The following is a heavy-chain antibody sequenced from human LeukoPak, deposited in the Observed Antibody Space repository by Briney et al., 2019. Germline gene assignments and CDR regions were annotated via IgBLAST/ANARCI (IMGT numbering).Heavy chain of an antibody. J-gene: IGHJ4*01. CDR1: GYTFNRYG. D-gene: IGHD4-17*01. CDR3: GREGAYGDFEY. V-gene: IGHV1-18*01. Sequence: GALVKVSCKASGYTFNRYGISWVRQAPGQGLEWMGRTSAYKGNTNYAQKGQGRVTMTTNTSTSTAYLERRSPRSDDTAVYYCGREGAYGDFEYWGQGTLVTVSS. CDR2: TSAYKGNT.